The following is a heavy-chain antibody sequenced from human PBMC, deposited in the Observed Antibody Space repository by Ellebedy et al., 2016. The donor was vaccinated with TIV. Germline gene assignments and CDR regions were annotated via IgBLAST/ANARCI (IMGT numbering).Heavy chain of an antibody. J-gene: IGHJ6*02. CDR2: ISYDGSNK. CDR1: GFTFSSYA. D-gene: IGHD3-10*01. Sequence: GGSLRLXXAASGFTFSSYAMHWVRQAPGKGLEWVAVISYDGSNKYYADSVKGRFTISRDNSKNTLYLQMNSLRAEDTAVYYCAKQFGELFYYYYGMDVWGQGTTVTVSS. V-gene: IGHV3-30-3*02. CDR3: AKQFGELFYYYYGMDV.